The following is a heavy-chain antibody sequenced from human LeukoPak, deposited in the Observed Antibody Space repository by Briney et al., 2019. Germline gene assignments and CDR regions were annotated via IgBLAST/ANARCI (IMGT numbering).Heavy chain of an antibody. CDR2: ISAYNGNT. D-gene: IGHD5-24*01. Sequence: GASVKVSCKASGYTFTGYYMHWVRQAPGQGLEWMGWISAYNGNTNYAQKLQGRVTMTTDTSTSTAYMELRSLRSDDTAVYYCARVEMATIYGVDVWGKGTAVTVSS. V-gene: IGHV1-18*04. CDR1: GYTFTGYY. J-gene: IGHJ6*04. CDR3: ARVEMATIYGVDV.